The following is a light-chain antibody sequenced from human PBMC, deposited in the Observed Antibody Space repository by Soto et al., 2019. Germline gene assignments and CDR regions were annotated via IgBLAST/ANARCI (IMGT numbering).Light chain of an antibody. CDR2: AVS. J-gene: IGLJ2*01. Sequence: QSALTQPASVSGSPGQSITISCTGTSSDVGGYDYVSWYQRHPGKAPKLMIYAVSNRPSGVSDRFSGSKSGNTASLTISGLQAEDEADYYCSSYTNTNALVFGGGTKLTVL. V-gene: IGLV2-14*01. CDR1: SSDVGGYDY. CDR3: SSYTNTNALV.